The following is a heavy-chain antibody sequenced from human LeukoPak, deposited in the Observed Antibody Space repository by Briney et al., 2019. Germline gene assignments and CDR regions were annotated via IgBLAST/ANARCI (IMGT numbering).Heavy chain of an antibody. J-gene: IGHJ4*02. CDR2: IIGSSCST. CDR1: VFSFNNYA. D-gene: IGHD5-12*01. Sequence: GGSLRLSSVPSVFSFNNYAMNSGRQAPGKGLEWVSLIIGSSCSTFYADSVKGRFTISRDKSKNTLYLQMNSLRADDTAVYYCAKGAYDYIEIAYFDYWGQGSLVTVSS. V-gene: IGHV3-23*01. CDR3: AKGAYDYIEIAYFDY.